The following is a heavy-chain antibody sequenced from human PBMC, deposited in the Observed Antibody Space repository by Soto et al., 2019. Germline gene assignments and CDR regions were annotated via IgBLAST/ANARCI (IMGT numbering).Heavy chain of an antibody. CDR3: ARRVRSVRGVIKGGAFDI. D-gene: IGHD3-10*01. V-gene: IGHV4-34*01. Sequence: QVQLQQWGAGLLKPSETLSLTCAVYGGSFSGYYWSWIRQPPGKGLEWIGEINHSGSTNYNPSLKSRVHISVDTSKNQFSLKLSSVTAADTAVYYCARRVRSVRGVIKGGAFDIWGQGTMVTVSS. J-gene: IGHJ3*02. CDR2: INHSGST. CDR1: GGSFSGYY.